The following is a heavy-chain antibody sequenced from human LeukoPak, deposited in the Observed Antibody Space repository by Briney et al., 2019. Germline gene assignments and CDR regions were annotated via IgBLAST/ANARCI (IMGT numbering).Heavy chain of an antibody. J-gene: IGHJ4*02. V-gene: IGHV3-33*01. Sequence: GRSLRLSCAAAGFTFGDFGMHWVRQAPGKGLEWVALIWKDGSDEFYADSVKGRFTISRDNSRNTLSLQMNRLRGEDTAVYYCARGEAFQLEASLDQWGQGTLVTVSS. D-gene: IGHD3-3*01. CDR3: ARGEAFQLEASLDQ. CDR1: GFTFGDFG. CDR2: IWKDGSDE.